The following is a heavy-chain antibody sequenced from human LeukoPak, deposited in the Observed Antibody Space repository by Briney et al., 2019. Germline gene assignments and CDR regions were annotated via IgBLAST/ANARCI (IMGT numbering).Heavy chain of an antibody. CDR2: ISWDGGST. Sequence: GGSLRLSCAASGFTFDDYAMHWVRQAPGKGLEWVSLISWDGGSTYYADSVKGRFTISRDNSKNSLYLQMNSLRAEDTALYYCAKGGQWLVSYYYYYMDVWGKGTPVTVSS. J-gene: IGHJ6*03. V-gene: IGHV3-43D*03. D-gene: IGHD6-19*01. CDR1: GFTFDDYA. CDR3: AKGGQWLVSYYYYYMDV.